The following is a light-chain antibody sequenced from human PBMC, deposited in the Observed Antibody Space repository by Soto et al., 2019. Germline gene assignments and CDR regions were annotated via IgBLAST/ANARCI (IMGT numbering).Light chain of an antibody. CDR3: QQSYTRT. Sequence: DIQLTQSPSSLSASVGDRVSISCRASQSISNYLNWYQQKPGKAPKVLIFAASELQSGVPSRFSGSGSGTDFTLTLSSLQPDDFATYYCQQSYTRTFGQGTRVEI. CDR1: QSISNY. CDR2: AAS. V-gene: IGKV1-39*01. J-gene: IGKJ1*01.